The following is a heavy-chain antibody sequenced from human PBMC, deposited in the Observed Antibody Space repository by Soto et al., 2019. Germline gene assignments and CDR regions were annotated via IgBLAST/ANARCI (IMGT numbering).Heavy chain of an antibody. CDR3: ATQRLGEFGSHFDH. J-gene: IGHJ4*02. Sequence: QLQVSGPEVVKPSETLSLTCTVSGGSMSSHYWAWMRQSPGQGLEWIGYIYYSGSTKSNPSLIGRLTMSVDTSKNQFTLNLRSVTVADTAVYYCATQRLGEFGSHFDHWGQGTLVSVSS. CDR1: GGSMSSHY. CDR2: IYYSGST. V-gene: IGHV4-59*11. D-gene: IGHD3-10*01.